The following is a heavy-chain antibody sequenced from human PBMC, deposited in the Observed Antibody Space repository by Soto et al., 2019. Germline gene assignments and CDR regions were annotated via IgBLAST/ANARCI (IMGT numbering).Heavy chain of an antibody. D-gene: IGHD5-12*01. J-gene: IGHJ4*02. CDR2: IIPIIGTA. V-gene: IGHV1-69*01. CDR3: ARGGVDVVATSAFDY. CDR1: GGTFNNYA. Sequence: QVQLVQSGAEVKKPGSSVKVSCKASGGTFNNYAISWVRQAPGQGLEWMGGIIPIIGTADYAHKFQGRLAISADESTGTTFMELSSLRSADTALYYWARGGVDVVATSAFDYWGQGTVVTVSS.